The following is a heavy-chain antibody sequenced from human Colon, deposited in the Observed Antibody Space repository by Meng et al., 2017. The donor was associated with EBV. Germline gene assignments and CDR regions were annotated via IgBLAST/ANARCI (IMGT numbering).Heavy chain of an antibody. Sequence: VLLHASGPGLGHTPQPLSLTCAVSGGSISSGDYYWSWTRQPPGKGLELIGHIYYSGSTSYNPSLKSRVTISVDTSNNQFSLKLSSVTAADTAVYYCARVGWRQWSFDLWGRGTLVTVSS. CDR2: IYYSGST. V-gene: IGHV4-30-4*01. J-gene: IGHJ2*01. D-gene: IGHD5-18*01. CDR1: GGSISSGDYY. CDR3: ARVGWRQWSFDL.